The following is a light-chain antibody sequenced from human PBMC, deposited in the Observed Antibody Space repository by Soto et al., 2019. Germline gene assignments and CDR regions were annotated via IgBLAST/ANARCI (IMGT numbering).Light chain of an antibody. J-gene: IGKJ1*01. Sequence: DIQMTQSPSTVSASVGDRVTITCRASQSISNWLAWYQQKPGKAPNLLIYKASSLEGGVPSRFSGSGSGTEFTLTISSLQPDDFATYYCQQYNMTFGPGTTVEIK. CDR1: QSISNW. CDR2: KAS. V-gene: IGKV1-5*03. CDR3: QQYNMT.